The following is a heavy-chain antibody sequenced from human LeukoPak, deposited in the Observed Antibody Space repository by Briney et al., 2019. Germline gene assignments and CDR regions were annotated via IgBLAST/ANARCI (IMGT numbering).Heavy chain of an antibody. V-gene: IGHV5-51*01. CDR2: IYPGDSDT. J-gene: IGHJ3*02. Sequence: GESLKISCKGSGYSFTSYWIGWVRQMPGKGLEWMGIIYPGDSDTRYSPSFQGQVTISADKSISTAYLQWSSLKASDTAMHYCARRVVIWEPKHAFDIWGQGTMVTVSS. CDR3: ARRVVIWEPKHAFDI. CDR1: GYSFTSYW. D-gene: IGHD2-21*01.